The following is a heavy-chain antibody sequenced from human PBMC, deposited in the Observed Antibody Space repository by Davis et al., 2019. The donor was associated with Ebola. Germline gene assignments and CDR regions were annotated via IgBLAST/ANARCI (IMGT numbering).Heavy chain of an antibody. V-gene: IGHV5-51*01. D-gene: IGHD2-8*02. CDR1: GYSFNNYW. CDR3: ARQTGGSWTTRFDP. Sequence: GESLKISCKASGYSFNNYWIDWMRQMPGKGLEWMGIIYPGDSGTRYSPSFQGQVTISADKSISTAYLQWSSLKASDTAMYYCARQTGGSWTTRFDPWGQGTLVTVSS. CDR2: IYPGDSGT. J-gene: IGHJ5*02.